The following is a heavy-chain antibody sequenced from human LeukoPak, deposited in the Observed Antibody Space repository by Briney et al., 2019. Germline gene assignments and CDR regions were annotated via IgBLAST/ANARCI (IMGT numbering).Heavy chain of an antibody. J-gene: IGHJ4*02. CDR2: FGTP. D-gene: IGHD3-22*01. V-gene: IGHV1-69*01. CDR3: ARPAREYYYDSSGYSYFDY. Sequence: FGTPNYAQKFQGRVTITADESTSTAYMELSSLRSEDTAVYYCARPAREYYYDSSGYSYFDYWGQGTLVTVSS.